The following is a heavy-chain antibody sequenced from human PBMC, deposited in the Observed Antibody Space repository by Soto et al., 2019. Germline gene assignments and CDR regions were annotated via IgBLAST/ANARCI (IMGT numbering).Heavy chain of an antibody. V-gene: IGHV3-30*18. J-gene: IGHJ4*02. Sequence: QVQLVESGGGVVQPGRSLRLSCAASGFTFSTYGMHWVRQAPGKGLEWVAVMSYDGSKKYYADSVKGRFTISKDNTKNTLYLQRNSLRAEDTAVYYCAKDRSSGWLENFDYWGQGTLVTVSS. D-gene: IGHD6-19*01. CDR3: AKDRSSGWLENFDY. CDR2: MSYDGSKK. CDR1: GFTFSTYG.